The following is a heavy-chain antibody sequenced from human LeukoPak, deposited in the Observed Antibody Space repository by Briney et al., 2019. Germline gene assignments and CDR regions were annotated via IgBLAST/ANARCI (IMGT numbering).Heavy chain of an antibody. J-gene: IGHJ6*03. CDR2: IDHSGST. CDR1: GGSFSGYY. CDR3: ARGYCSGGSCYPLKSIYYYYMDV. V-gene: IGHV4-34*01. Sequence: PETLSLTCAVYGGSFSGYYWNWIRQPPGKGLEWIGEIDHSGSTNYNPSLRSRVTISVDTSKNQFSLKLTSVTAADTAVYYCARGYCSGGSCYPLKSIYYYYMDVWGKGTTVTFSS. D-gene: IGHD2-15*01.